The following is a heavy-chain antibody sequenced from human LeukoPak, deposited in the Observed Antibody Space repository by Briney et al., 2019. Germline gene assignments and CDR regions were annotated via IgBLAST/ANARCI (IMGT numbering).Heavy chain of an antibody. CDR3: ARGYSSGSGKAFDI. CDR1: GYTFTRHY. V-gene: IGHV1-46*01. D-gene: IGHD6-19*01. J-gene: IGHJ3*02. CDR2: INPTGTSS. Sequence: ASVKVSCKSSGYTFTRHYLHWVRQAPGQGLEWVGLINPTGTSSWSAQKFQGRVTLTRDMSTSTDYMELSSLRSEDTAVYYCARGYSSGSGKAFDIWGQGTMVTVSS.